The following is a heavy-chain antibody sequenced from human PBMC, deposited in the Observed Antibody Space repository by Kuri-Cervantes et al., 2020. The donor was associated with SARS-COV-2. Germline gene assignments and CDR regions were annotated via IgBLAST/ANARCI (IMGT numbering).Heavy chain of an antibody. Sequence: GESLKISCAASGFTFSSYAMHWVRQAPGKGLEWVAVISYDGSNKYYADSVKGRFTISRDNSKNTLYLQMNSLRSDDTAVYYCARDRSNVLLWFGELPYYYMDVWGKGTTVTVSS. D-gene: IGHD3-10*01. V-gene: IGHV3-30-3*01. CDR2: ISYDGSNK. J-gene: IGHJ6*03. CDR3: ARDRSNVLLWFGELPYYYMDV. CDR1: GFTFSSYA.